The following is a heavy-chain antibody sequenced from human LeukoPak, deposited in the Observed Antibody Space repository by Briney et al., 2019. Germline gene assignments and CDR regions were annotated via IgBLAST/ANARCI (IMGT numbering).Heavy chain of an antibody. CDR1: GYTFTRCA. Sequence: GASVKASCKPSGYTFTRCAVHWVRQAPGRRLEWMGWIHADSGNTKYLQKLQGRVTIARDTSASTIYMELSSLRFEDTAVYFCTIGLAGDWDAFDIWGLGTMVTVSS. CDR2: IHADSGNT. D-gene: IGHD6-19*01. CDR3: TIGLAGDWDAFDI. J-gene: IGHJ3*02. V-gene: IGHV1-3*01.